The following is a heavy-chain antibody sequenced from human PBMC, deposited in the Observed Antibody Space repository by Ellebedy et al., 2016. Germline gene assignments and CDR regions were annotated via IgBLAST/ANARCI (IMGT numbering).Heavy chain of an antibody. CDR3: ARRLYSGSYNY. CDR2: IYPGDSDT. Sequence: ASVKVSCKGSGYSFTTYWIGWVRQMPAKGLELMGLIYPGDSDTRYSPSFQGQVTISADKSISTAYLQWSSLKASDTAMYYCARRLYSGSYNYWGQGTLVTVSS. CDR1: GYSFTTYW. V-gene: IGHV5-51*01. D-gene: IGHD1-26*01. J-gene: IGHJ4*02.